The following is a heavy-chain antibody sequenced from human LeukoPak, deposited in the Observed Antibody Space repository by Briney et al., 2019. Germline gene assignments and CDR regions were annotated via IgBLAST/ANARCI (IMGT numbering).Heavy chain of an antibody. CDR2: IYSGGST. Sequence: GYLRLSCAASRFTVSSNYMSWVRQAPGKGLEWVSVIYSGGSTYYADSVKGRFTISRDNSKNTLYLQMNSLRAEDTAVYYCANDGSVVDWGQGTLVTVSS. CDR1: RFTVSSNY. J-gene: IGHJ4*02. D-gene: IGHD2-15*01. CDR3: ANDGSVVD. V-gene: IGHV3-53*05.